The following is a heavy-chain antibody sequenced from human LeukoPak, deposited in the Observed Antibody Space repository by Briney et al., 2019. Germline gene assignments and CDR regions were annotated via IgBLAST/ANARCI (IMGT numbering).Heavy chain of an antibody. V-gene: IGHV4-59*12. D-gene: IGHD2-2*02. Sequence: SETLSLTCTVSGGSISSYYRSWIRQPPGKGLEWIGYIYYSGSTNYNPSLKSRVTISVDTSKNQFSLKLSSVTAADTAVYYCARDIVVVPAAIKAYNWFDPWGQGTLVTVSS. CDR2: IYYSGST. CDR1: GGSISSYY. J-gene: IGHJ5*02. CDR3: ARDIVVVPAAIKAYNWFDP.